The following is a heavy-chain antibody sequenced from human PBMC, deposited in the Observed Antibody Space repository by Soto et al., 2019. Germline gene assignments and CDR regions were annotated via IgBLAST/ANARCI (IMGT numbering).Heavy chain of an antibody. CDR2: IIPIFGTT. D-gene: IGHD5-12*01. J-gene: IGHJ4*02. V-gene: IGHV1-69*12. CDR3: ASVGDGYNSALFDD. Sequence: QVQLVQSGAEVKKPGSSVKVSCKASGGTFSSYAISWMRQAPGQGLEWMGGIIPIFGTTNYAQKFQGRVTITADESTSTAYMELSSLRSEDTAVYYCASVGDGYNSALFDDWGQGTLVTVSS. CDR1: GGTFSSYA.